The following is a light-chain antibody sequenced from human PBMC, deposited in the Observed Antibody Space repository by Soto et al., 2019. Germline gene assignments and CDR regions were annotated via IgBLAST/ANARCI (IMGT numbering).Light chain of an antibody. J-gene: IGLJ2*01. CDR2: EVT. V-gene: IGLV2-14*01. CDR1: SSDVGGYNY. Sequence: QSALTQPASVSGSPGQSITISCTGISSDVGGYNYVSWYQHHPGKAPKLMIYEVTNRPSGVSDRFSGSKSGDTASLTISGLQAEDEADYFCQSYDSSLSDVVFGGGTKLTVL. CDR3: QSYDSSLSDVV.